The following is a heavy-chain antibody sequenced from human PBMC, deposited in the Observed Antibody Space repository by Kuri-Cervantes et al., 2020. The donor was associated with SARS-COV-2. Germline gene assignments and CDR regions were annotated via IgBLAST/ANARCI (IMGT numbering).Heavy chain of an antibody. CDR3: AKDYWRSTSCNAFDI. V-gene: IGHV3-53*01. J-gene: IGHJ3*02. CDR1: GFTVSSNY. CDR2: IYSGGST. D-gene: IGHD2-2*01. Sequence: GESLKISCAASGFTVSSNYMSWVRQAPGKGLEWVSVIYSGGSTYYADSVKGRFTISRDNSKNTLYLQMNSLRAEDTAVYYCAKDYWRSTSCNAFDIWGQGTMVTVSS.